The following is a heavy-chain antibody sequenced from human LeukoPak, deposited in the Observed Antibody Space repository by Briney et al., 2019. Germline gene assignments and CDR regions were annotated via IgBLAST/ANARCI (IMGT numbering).Heavy chain of an antibody. Sequence: GGSLRLSCAASGFTFSSHALSWVRQAPGKGLEWVSSISGSGGSTYYADSVKGRFTISRDNSKNTLYLQMNSLRAEDTAVYYCAKDSAYSGGPFAGGFDHWGQGTLVTVSA. CDR2: ISGSGGST. CDR1: GFTFSSHA. J-gene: IGHJ4*02. D-gene: IGHD5-18*01. V-gene: IGHV3-23*01. CDR3: AKDSAYSGGPFAGGFDH.